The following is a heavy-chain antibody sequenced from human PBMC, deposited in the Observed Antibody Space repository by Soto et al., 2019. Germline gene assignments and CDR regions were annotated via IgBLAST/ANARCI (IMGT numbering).Heavy chain of an antibody. CDR2: IAYDGSNA. CDR1: GFTFRNHA. J-gene: IGHJ6*02. V-gene: IGHV3-30-3*01. Sequence: GGSLRLSCAASGFTFRNHAMHWVRQAPGKGLECLAVIAYDGSNAFYRDSVKGRFTISRDNSKNTLYLHMNSLRSEDTGVYYCARGDREDILVVVGARPGEYGIDIWGQGTTVTVTS. D-gene: IGHD2-15*01. CDR3: ARGDREDILVVVGARPGEYGIDI.